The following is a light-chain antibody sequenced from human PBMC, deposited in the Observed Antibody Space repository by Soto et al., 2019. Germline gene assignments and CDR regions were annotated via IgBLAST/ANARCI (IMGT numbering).Light chain of an antibody. J-gene: IGKJ3*01. CDR3: QHYGGSPLFT. V-gene: IGKV3-20*01. CDR2: GAS. Sequence: EIVLTQSPGTLSLSPGDRATLSCRASQSVTSTYLAWYQQKPGQAPRRLIYGASSRATGVPHRFSGSGSGTDFTLTISRLEPEDFAVYYCQHYGGSPLFTFGPGTKVDVK. CDR1: QSVTSTY.